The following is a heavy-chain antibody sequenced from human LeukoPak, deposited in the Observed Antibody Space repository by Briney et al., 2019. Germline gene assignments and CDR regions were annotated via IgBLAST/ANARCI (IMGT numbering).Heavy chain of an antibody. CDR1: GVSISSGGYY. Sequence: SGTLSLTCTVSGVSISSGGYYWGWIRQHPGKGLEWIGYIYYSGSTYYNPSLKSRVTISVDTSKNQFSMKLSSVTAADTAVYYCATPPVYATNWFDPWGQGTLVTVSS. J-gene: IGHJ5*02. V-gene: IGHV4-31*03. D-gene: IGHD2-8*01. CDR2: IYYSGST. CDR3: ATPPVYATNWFDP.